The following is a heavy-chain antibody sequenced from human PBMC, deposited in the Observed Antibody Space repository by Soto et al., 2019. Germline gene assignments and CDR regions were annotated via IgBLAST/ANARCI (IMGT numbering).Heavy chain of an antibody. V-gene: IGHV1-2*02. CDR2: INPNSGGT. J-gene: IGHJ3*02. Sequence: ASVKVSCKASGYTFTGYYMHWVRQAPGQGLEWMGWINPNSGGTNYAQKFQGRVAMTRDTSISTAYMELSRLRSDDTAVYYCARDRNYYGSGSYPDAFDIWGQGTMVTVSS. CDR3: ARDRNYYGSGSYPDAFDI. D-gene: IGHD3-10*01. CDR1: GYTFTGYY.